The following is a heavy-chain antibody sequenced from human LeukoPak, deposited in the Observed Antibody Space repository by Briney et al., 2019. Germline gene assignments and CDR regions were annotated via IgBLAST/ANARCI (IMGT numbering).Heavy chain of an antibody. D-gene: IGHD2-2*01. CDR1: GYNFPAYF. J-gene: IGHJ4*02. CDR2: INPNGGDT. CDR3: VRVGFTTSWSNFDY. V-gene: IGHV1-2*06. Sequence: ASVKVSCKAAGYNFPAYFMHWVRQAPGQGLEWMGRINPNGGDTNYAQKFQGRVTMASDTSISTAYMELNSLIPDDTAVYYCVRVGFTTSWSNFDYWGQGTLVTVSS.